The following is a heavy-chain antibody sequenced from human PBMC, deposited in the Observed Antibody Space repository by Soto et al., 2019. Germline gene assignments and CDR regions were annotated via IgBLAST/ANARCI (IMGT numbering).Heavy chain of an antibody. D-gene: IGHD5-18*01. CDR1: GFTFSSYW. CDR2: INSDGSST. V-gene: IGHV3-74*01. Sequence: GGSLRFSCAASGFTFSSYWMHWVRQAPGKGLVWVSRINSDGSSTSYADSVKGRFTISRDNAKNTLYLQMNSLRAEDTAVYYCARVRIQLWYYYYGMDVWGQGTTVTVSS. J-gene: IGHJ6*02. CDR3: ARVRIQLWYYYYGMDV.